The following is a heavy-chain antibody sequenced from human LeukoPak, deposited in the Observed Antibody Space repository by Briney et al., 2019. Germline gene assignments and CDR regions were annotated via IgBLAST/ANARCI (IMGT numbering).Heavy chain of an antibody. CDR3: AREADELLWFGEPWFDP. D-gene: IGHD3-10*01. Sequence: SETLSLTCTVSGGSISTYYWSWIRQPPGKGLEWIGYIYYTGSTSYNPSLKSRVTTSLDASKNQFSLELNSVTPADTAVYYCAREADELLWFGEPWFDPWGQGTLVTVSS. CDR1: GGSISTYY. CDR2: IYYTGST. V-gene: IGHV4-59*01. J-gene: IGHJ5*02.